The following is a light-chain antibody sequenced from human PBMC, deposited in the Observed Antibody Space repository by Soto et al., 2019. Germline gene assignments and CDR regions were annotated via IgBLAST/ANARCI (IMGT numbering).Light chain of an antibody. CDR3: QQANSFPRT. CDR1: QDISVW. Sequence: DIQMTQSPSSVSASVGDRVTITCRASQDISVWLAWYQQKPGKAPKLLIYAASNLQTGVPSRFSGSGSGTDFTLSIHSLQPEDFATYYCQQANSFPRTVGRGTKVDIK. J-gene: IGKJ3*01. V-gene: IGKV1D-12*01. CDR2: AAS.